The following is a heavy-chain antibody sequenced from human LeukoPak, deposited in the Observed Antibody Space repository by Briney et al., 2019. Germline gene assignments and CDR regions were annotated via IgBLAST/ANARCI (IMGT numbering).Heavy chain of an antibody. Sequence: ASVKVSCKASGYTFTSYYMHWVRQAPGQGLEWMGIINPSGGSTSYAQKFQGRVTMTRDTSTSTVYMELSSLRSEDTAVYYCARGRGRNTIFGVVISPDNGMDVWGQGTTVTVSS. D-gene: IGHD3-3*01. CDR2: INPSGGST. J-gene: IGHJ6*02. CDR3: ARGRGRNTIFGVVISPDNGMDV. V-gene: IGHV1-46*01. CDR1: GYTFTSYY.